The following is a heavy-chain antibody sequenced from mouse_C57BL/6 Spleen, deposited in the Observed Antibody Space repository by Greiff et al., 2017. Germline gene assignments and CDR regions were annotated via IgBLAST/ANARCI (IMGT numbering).Heavy chain of an antibody. CDR3: ARPDDGYYVRFAY. J-gene: IGHJ3*01. CDR2: IYPGDGDT. Sequence: VQLQQSGPELVKPGASVKISCKASGYAFSSSWMNWVKQRPGKGLEWIGRIYPGDGDTNYNGKFKGKATLTADKSSSTAYMQLSSLTSEDSAVXFCARPDDGYYVRFAYWGQGTLVTVSA. D-gene: IGHD2-3*01. V-gene: IGHV1-82*01. CDR1: GYAFSSSW.